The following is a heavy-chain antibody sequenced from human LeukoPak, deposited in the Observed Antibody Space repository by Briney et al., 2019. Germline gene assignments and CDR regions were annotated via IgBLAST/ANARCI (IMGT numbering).Heavy chain of an antibody. D-gene: IGHD6-13*01. V-gene: IGHV4-59*01. Sequence: PSETLSLTCAVYGGSFSGYHWSWIRQPPGKGLEWIGYIYYSGSTNYSPSLKSRVTISVDTSKNQFSLKLSSVTAADTAVYYCARFIAAAGSGYFDYWGQGTLVTVSS. J-gene: IGHJ4*02. CDR2: IYYSGST. CDR1: GGSFSGYH. CDR3: ARFIAAAGSGYFDY.